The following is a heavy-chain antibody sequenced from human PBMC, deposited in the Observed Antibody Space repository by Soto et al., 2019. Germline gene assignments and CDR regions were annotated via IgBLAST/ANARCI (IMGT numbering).Heavy chain of an antibody. CDR3: AKTVPATKF. D-gene: IGHD6-19*01. CDR1: GFTFSSYA. V-gene: IGHV3-23*01. Sequence: GGSLRLSCAASGFTFSSYAMSWVRQAPGKGLEWVSGISSSGDSTNYADSVKGRFTISRDNSKNTLYLQMYSLRAEVTAVYYCAKTVPATKFWGQGTLVTVSS. J-gene: IGHJ4*02. CDR2: ISSSGDST.